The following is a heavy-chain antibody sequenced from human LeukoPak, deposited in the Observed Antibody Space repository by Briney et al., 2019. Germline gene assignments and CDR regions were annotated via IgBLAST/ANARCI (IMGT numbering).Heavy chain of an antibody. D-gene: IGHD2-2*01. Sequence: PGRSLRLSCAASGFTFSSYWMSWVRQTPGKGLEWVANIKQDGSEKYYVDSVKGRFTISRDNAKNSLYLQMNSLRVEDTAVYYCARGGTTTWVEDYWGQGTLVTVSS. CDR2: IKQDGSEK. CDR3: ARGGTTTWVEDY. V-gene: IGHV3-7*03. CDR1: GFTFSSYW. J-gene: IGHJ4*02.